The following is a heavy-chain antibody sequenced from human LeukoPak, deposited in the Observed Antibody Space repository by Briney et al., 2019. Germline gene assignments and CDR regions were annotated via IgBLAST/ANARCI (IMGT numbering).Heavy chain of an antibody. Sequence: AASVKVSCKASGYTFTSHGISWVRQAPGQGLEWMGWVSTYNGNTNYVPKYQGRVTMTTDTSTSTAYMELRSLRSDDTAVYYCARDVDTATDQINDYRGQGTLVTVSS. V-gene: IGHV1-18*04. CDR2: VSTYNGNT. CDR1: GYTFTSHG. CDR3: ARDVDTATDQINDY. J-gene: IGHJ4*02. D-gene: IGHD5-18*01.